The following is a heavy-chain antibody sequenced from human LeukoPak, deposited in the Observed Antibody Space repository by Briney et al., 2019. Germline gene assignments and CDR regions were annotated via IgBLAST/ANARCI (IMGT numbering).Heavy chain of an antibody. CDR1: GGSISSGSYY. D-gene: IGHD4-17*01. Sequence: PSQTLSLTCTVSGGSISSGSYYWSWIRQPAGKGLEWIGRIYTSGSTNYNPSPKSRVTISVDTSKNQFSLKLSSVTAADTAVYYCARAFMTTVTTGAFDIWGQGTMVTVSS. V-gene: IGHV4-61*02. CDR3: ARAFMTTVTTGAFDI. CDR2: IYTSGST. J-gene: IGHJ3*02.